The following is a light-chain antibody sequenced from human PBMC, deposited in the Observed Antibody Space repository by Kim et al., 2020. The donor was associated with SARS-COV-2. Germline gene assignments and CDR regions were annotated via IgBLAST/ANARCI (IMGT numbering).Light chain of an antibody. V-gene: IGLV3-1*01. CDR3: QVWDSTTAI. Sequence: GSPGQTARLPCSGDRLADKDVCWYQQMPGQSPVLVIYQDTKRPSGIPERFSGSNSGNTATLTISGTQAMDDADYYCQVWDSTTAIFGGGTKVTVL. CDR2: QDT. J-gene: IGLJ2*01. CDR1: RLADKD.